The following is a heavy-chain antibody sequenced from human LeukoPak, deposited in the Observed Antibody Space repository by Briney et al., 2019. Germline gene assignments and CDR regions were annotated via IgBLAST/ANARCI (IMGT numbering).Heavy chain of an antibody. Sequence: SETLSLTCTVSGGSISSYYWSWIRQPPGKGLEGIGYIYYSGSTNYNPSLKSRVTISVDTSKNQFSLKLSSVTAADTAVYYCARVRIICSGGSCYPNWFDPWGQGTLVTVSS. D-gene: IGHD2-15*01. CDR1: GGSISSYY. CDR3: ARVRIICSGGSCYPNWFDP. CDR2: IYYSGST. V-gene: IGHV4-59*01. J-gene: IGHJ5*02.